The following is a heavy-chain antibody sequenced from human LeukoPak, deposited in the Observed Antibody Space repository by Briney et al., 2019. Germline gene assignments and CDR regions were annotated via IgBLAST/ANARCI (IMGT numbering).Heavy chain of an antibody. D-gene: IGHD1-26*01. CDR2: IYYSGST. Sequence: SETLSLNCTVSGGSISSYYWIWIRQPPGKGLEGIGYIYYSGSTIYNPSIESRVTISVDTANNQLSRKLSSETAADTSVYYCARGGDYFDYWGQGTLVTVSS. CDR3: ARGGDYFDY. J-gene: IGHJ4*02. CDR1: GGSISSYY. V-gene: IGHV4-59*12.